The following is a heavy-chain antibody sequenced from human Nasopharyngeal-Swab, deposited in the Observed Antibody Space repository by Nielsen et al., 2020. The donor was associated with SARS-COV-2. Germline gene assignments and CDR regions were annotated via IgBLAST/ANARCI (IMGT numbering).Heavy chain of an antibody. CDR1: GGSFNGFY. V-gene: IGHV4-34*01. J-gene: IGHJ6*02. CDR3: ARAGRVGDAFIGLDV. Sequence: GSLRLSCSVSGGSFNGFYWNWIRQPPGKRLEWIGEINHNERTNYNPSLKSRVTMLVDTSNNLVSLKVSSVTATDTAVYYCARAGRVGDAFIGLDVWGQGTSVTVSS. CDR2: INHNERT. D-gene: IGHD1-26*01.